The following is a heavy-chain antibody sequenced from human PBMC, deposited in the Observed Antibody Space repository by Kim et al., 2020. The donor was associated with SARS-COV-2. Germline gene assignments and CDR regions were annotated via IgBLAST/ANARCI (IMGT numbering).Heavy chain of an antibody. CDR3: SGENPPRHYSSSPRAAVD. CDR2: IYSGGST. J-gene: IGHJ3*02. D-gene: IGHD6-6*01. Sequence: GGSLRLSCAASGFTVSSNYMSWVRQAPGKGLEWVSVIYSGGSTYYADSAKGRFTISRDNSNNTPYLQMNSLRAEDTTAYYCSGENPPRHYSSSPRAAVD. CDR1: GFTVSSNY. V-gene: IGHV3-53*01.